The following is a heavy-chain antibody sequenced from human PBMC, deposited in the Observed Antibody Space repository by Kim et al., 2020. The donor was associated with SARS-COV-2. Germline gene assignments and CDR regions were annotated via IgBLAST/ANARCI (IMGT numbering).Heavy chain of an antibody. D-gene: IGHD3-9*01. CDR1: GYMFTHYA. J-gene: IGHJ4*02. Sequence: ASVKVSCKASGYMFTHYAISWVRQAPGRGLEWMGWINTYNGNSNLAQNLQGRVTMTTDTTTSTAYMEVRSLRSDDTAVYYCARAPLTAEAPSTYWGQGPL. CDR2: INTYNGNS. V-gene: IGHV1-18*01. CDR3: ARAPLTAEAPSTY.